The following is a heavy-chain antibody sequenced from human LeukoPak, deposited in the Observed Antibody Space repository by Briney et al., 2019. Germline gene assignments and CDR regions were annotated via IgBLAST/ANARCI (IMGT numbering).Heavy chain of an antibody. V-gene: IGHV3-23*01. J-gene: IGHJ4*02. Sequence: GGSLRLSCAAPGFTFSSYAMSLVRQAPGKGLEWVSAISGSGGSTYYADSVKGRFTISRDNSKNTLYLQMNSLRAEDTAVYYCAKDRKVITPSYCDCRGQGTLVTVSS. CDR2: ISGSGGST. D-gene: IGHD3-22*01. CDR3: AKDRKVITPSYCDC. CDR1: GFTFSSYA.